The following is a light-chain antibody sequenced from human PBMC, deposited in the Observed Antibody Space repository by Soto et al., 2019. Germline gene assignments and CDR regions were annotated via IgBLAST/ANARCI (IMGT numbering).Light chain of an antibody. J-gene: IGKJ4*01. CDR1: QSVTYK. V-gene: IGKV3-15*01. CDR3: QQYNDWPRT. Sequence: EIVMTQSPATLSVSPGERVTLSCRATQSVTYKLAWYQQKPGQAPRLLIYAASTRIGGVPARFSDSGSGAEFTLTISSLQSEDFAVYYCQQYNDWPRTFGGGTKVEIK. CDR2: AAS.